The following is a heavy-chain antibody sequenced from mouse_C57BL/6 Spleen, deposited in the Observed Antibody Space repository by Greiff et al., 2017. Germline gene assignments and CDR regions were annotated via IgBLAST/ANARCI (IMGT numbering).Heavy chain of an antibody. J-gene: IGHJ4*01. CDR1: GFTFSSYG. D-gene: IGHD1-1*01. V-gene: IGHV5-6*01. CDR2: ISSGGSYT. Sequence: VQLKESGGDLVKPGGSLKLSCAASGFTFSSYGMSWVRQTPDKRLEWVATISSGGSYTYYPDSVKGRFTISKDNAKNTLYLQMSSLKSEDTAMYYCARQNGSSSYYAMDYWGQRTSVTVSS. CDR3: ARQNGSSSYYAMDY.